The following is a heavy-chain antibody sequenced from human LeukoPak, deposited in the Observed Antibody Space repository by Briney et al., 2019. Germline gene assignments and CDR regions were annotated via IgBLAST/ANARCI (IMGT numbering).Heavy chain of an antibody. CDR3: AKGPGGFFDY. CDR1: GFTFSSYG. J-gene: IGHJ4*02. Sequence: GGSLRLSCAASGFTFSSYGMHWVRQAPGKGLEWVSAIGGSGGSTYYADSVKGRFTIPRDNSKNTLYLQMDSLRAEDTAVYYCAKGPGGFFDYWGQGTLVTVSS. V-gene: IGHV3-23*01. CDR2: IGGSGGST. D-gene: IGHD4-23*01.